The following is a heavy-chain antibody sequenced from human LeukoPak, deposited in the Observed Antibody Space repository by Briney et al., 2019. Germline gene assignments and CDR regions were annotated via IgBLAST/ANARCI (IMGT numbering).Heavy chain of an antibody. CDR1: GSRFTSYW. D-gene: IGHD5-12*01. CDR2: IDPSDSYT. J-gene: IGHJ5*02. V-gene: IGHV5-10-1*01. CDR3: ARQYSGYDSWFDP. Sequence: GESLKISCKGSGSRFTSYWISWVRQMPGKGLEWLGRIDPSDSYTNYSPSFQGHVTISADKSISTAHLQWSSLKASDTAMYYCARQYSGYDSWFDPWGQGTLVTVSS.